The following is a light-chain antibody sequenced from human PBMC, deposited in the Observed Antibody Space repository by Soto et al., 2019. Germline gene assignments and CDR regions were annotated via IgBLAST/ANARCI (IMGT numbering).Light chain of an antibody. CDR1: QSISSW. Sequence: DIQMTQSPSTLSASVGDRVTITCRVSQSISSWLAWYQQKPGKAPKLLIYKASSLESGVPSRFSGSGSGTEFTRTISSLQPDDFATYYCQQSWTFGQGTKVEIK. CDR2: KAS. CDR3: QQSWT. J-gene: IGKJ1*01. V-gene: IGKV1-5*03.